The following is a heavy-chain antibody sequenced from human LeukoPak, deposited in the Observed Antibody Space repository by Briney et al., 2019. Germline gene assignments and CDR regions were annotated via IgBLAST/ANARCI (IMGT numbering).Heavy chain of an antibody. CDR2: IRSKANSYAT. Sequence: GGSLRLSCAASGFTFSGSAMHWVRQASGKGLEWVGRIRSKANSYATAYAASVKGRFTISRDDSKNTAYLQMNSLKTEDKAVYYCTSRYDFWSGDDIWGQGTMVTVSS. CDR1: GFTFSGSA. J-gene: IGHJ3*02. V-gene: IGHV3-73*01. CDR3: TSRYDFWSGDDI. D-gene: IGHD3-3*01.